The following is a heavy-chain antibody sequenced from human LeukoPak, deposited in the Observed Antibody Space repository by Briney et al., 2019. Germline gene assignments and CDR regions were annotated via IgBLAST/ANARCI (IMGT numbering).Heavy chain of an antibody. CDR1: GYTFTGYY. CDR2: INPNSGGT. CDR3: AMLGNAYLRYFDWLFGY. V-gene: IGHV1-2*02. J-gene: IGHJ4*02. D-gene: IGHD3-9*01. Sequence: GASVKVSCKASGYTFTGYYMHWVRQAPGQGLEWMGWINPNSGGTNYAQKFQGRVTMTRDTSISTAYMELSRLRSDDTAVYYCAMLGNAYLRYFDWLFGYWGQGTLVTVSS.